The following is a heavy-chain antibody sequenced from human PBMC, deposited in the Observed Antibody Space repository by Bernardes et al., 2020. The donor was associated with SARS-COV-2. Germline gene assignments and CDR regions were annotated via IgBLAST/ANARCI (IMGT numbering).Heavy chain of an antibody. J-gene: IGHJ5*02. D-gene: IGHD2-15*01. CDR3: ARDVLGNSWFDH. V-gene: IGHV3-11*01. CDR2: ITNSGSTM. Sequence: GGSLRLSCAASGFTFSDYYMRWIRQAPGKGLEWVSYITNSGSTMYYADSVKGRFTISRDNAENSLYLQMNSLRAEDTAVYYCARDVLGNSWFDHWGQGTLVTVSS. CDR1: GFTFSDYY.